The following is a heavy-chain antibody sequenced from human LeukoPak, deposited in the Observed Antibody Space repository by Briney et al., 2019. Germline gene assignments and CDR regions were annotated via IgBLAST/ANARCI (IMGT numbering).Heavy chain of an antibody. J-gene: IGHJ4*02. Sequence: SQTLSLTCAISVDSVSSNIAAWNSIRQSPSRGLEWLRRTYYRSKWYNDYAVSVKGRIAINPDTSKNQFSLQLNSVTPEDTAVYYCARAKGRSPLFDYWGQGTLVTVSS. CDR1: VDSVSSNIAA. V-gene: IGHV6-1*01. D-gene: IGHD6-13*01. CDR3: ARAKGRSPLFDY. CDR2: TYYRSKWYN.